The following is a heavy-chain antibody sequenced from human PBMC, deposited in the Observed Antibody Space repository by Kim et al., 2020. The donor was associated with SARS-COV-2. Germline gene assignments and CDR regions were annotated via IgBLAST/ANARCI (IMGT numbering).Heavy chain of an antibody. CDR2: IIPILGIA. CDR3: ARDRHIVVGFALGDWFDP. D-gene: IGHD2-21*01. V-gene: IGHV1-69*04. J-gene: IGHJ5*02. CDR1: GGTFSSYA. Sequence: SVKVSCKASGGTFSSYAISWVRQAPGQGLEWMGRIIPILGIANYAQKFQGRVTITADKSTSTAYMELSSLRSEDTAVYYCARDRHIVVGFALGDWFDPWGQGTLVTVSS.